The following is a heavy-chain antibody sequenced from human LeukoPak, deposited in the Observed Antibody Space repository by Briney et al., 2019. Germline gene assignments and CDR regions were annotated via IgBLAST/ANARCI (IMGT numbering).Heavy chain of an antibody. Sequence: SETLSLTCTVSSVSISTSNYYWGWVRQPPGKGLEWIGYIYSSGCTNYNPSLKSLVSISVDTSKNQFSLKLSSVTAADTAVYYCARRRIIYDYVWGSYRYTGAHFDYWGQGTLVTVSS. CDR2: IYSSGCT. J-gene: IGHJ4*02. D-gene: IGHD3-16*02. V-gene: IGHV4-61*05. CDR3: ARRRIIYDYVWGSYRYTGAHFDY. CDR1: SVSISTSNYY.